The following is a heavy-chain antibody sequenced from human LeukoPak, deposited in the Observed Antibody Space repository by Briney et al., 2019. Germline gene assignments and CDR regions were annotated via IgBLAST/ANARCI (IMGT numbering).Heavy chain of an antibody. CDR1: GFTFSSYW. CDR2: ISPDGSST. V-gene: IGHV3-74*01. D-gene: IGHD2-2*01. J-gene: IGHJ4*02. CDR3: ARHFCSSTSCSN. Sequence: SGGSLRLSCAASGFTFSSYWMHWVRQAPGKGLVWVSRISPDGSSTTYADSAKGRFTISRDNAKDTLYLQMNSLRAEDTAVYYCARHFCSSTSCSNWGQGTLVTVSS.